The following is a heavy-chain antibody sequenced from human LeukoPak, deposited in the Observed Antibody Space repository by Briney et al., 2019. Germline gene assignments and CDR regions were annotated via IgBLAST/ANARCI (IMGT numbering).Heavy chain of an antibody. Sequence: ETLSLTCAVYGGSFSGYYWSWMRQPPGKGLEWIGEINNSRSTNYNPSLKSRVTIAVDTSKNLFSLKLSSVTAADTAVYYCARKYYYDSSGPNPTLEVAQYYFDYWGQGTLVTVSS. D-gene: IGHD3-22*01. V-gene: IGHV4-34*01. J-gene: IGHJ4*02. CDR3: ARKYYYDSSGPNPTLEVAQYYFDY. CDR2: INNSRST. CDR1: GGSFSGYY.